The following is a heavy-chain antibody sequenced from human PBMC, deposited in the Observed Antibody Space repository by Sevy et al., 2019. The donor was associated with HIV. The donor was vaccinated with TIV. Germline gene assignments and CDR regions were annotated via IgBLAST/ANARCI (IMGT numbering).Heavy chain of an antibody. J-gene: IGHJ6*02. Sequence: SETLSLTCAVYGGSFSGYYWSWIRQPPGKGLEWIGEINHSGSTNYNPSLKSRVTISVDTSKNQFSMKLSSVTAADTDVYYCARGRYYGSGSIAVWGQGTTVTVSS. CDR2: INHSGST. V-gene: IGHV4-34*01. D-gene: IGHD3-10*01. CDR3: ARGRYYGSGSIAV. CDR1: GGSFSGYY.